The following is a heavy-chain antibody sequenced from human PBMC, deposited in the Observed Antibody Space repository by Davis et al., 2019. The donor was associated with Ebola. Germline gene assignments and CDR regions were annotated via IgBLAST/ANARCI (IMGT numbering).Heavy chain of an antibody. Sequence: SETLSLTCTVSGGSISSYYWSWIRQPPGKGLEWIGEINHSGSTNYNPSLKSRVTISVDTSKNQFSLKLSSVTAADTAVYYCARLRGSCHRAFYYYGMDVWGQGTTVTVSS. CDR3: ARLRGSCHRAFYYYGMDV. CDR2: INHSGST. J-gene: IGHJ6*02. V-gene: IGHV4-34*01. CDR1: GGSISSYY. D-gene: IGHD2-15*01.